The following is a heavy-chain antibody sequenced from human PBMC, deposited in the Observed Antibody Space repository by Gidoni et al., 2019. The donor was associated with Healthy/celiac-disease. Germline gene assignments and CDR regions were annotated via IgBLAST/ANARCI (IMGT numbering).Heavy chain of an antibody. J-gene: IGHJ4*02. Sequence: YGSSSSSTIYNADSVKGRFTISRDNAKNSLYLQMNSLRAEDTAVYYCARDLGYCSGGSCYPAPYYFDYWGQGTLVTVSS. V-gene: IGHV3-48*04. D-gene: IGHD2-15*01. CDR3: ARDLGYCSGGSCYPAPYYFDY. CDR2: GSSSSSTI.